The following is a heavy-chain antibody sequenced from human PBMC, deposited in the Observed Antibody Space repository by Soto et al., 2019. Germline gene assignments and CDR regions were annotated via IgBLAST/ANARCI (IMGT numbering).Heavy chain of an antibody. D-gene: IGHD6-19*01. CDR2: MYNSGST. CDR3: TGTKQWLAFES. Sequence: QVQLQESGPGLVKPSETLSLTCTVSGGSISSYYWSWIRQPPGKGLEWIASMYNSGSTSYNPSLKSRVTISEDTSKNQLSLKLNSVTAADTAVYYCTGTKQWLAFESWGQGTLVTVSS. CDR1: GGSISSYY. J-gene: IGHJ4*02. V-gene: IGHV4-59*08.